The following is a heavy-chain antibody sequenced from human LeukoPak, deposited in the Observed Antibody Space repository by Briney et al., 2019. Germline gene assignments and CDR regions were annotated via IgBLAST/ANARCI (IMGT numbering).Heavy chain of an antibody. D-gene: IGHD3-16*01. CDR3: AKVGVLRKTAGGWFDP. Sequence: GGSLRLSCAASGFTFSSYAMSWVRQAPGKGLEWVSAISGSGGSTYYADSVKGRFTISRDNSKNTLYLQMNSLRAEDTAVYYCAKVGVLRKTAGGWFDPWGQGTLVTVSS. J-gene: IGHJ5*02. V-gene: IGHV3-23*01. CDR1: GFTFSSYA. CDR2: ISGSGGST.